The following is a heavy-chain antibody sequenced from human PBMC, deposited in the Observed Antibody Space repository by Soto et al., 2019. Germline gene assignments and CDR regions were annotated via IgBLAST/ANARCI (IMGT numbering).Heavy chain of an antibody. CDR2: IYYSGST. J-gene: IGHJ6*02. V-gene: IGHV4-39*01. D-gene: IGHD6-19*01. CDR1: GGSISSNIYY. Sequence: SETLSLTCTVSGGSISSNIYYWGWIRQPPGKGLEWIGSIYYSGSTSYNPSLKSRVTISVDTSKNQFSLRLSSVTAADTTVYYCARQRAVAAGYGMDVWGQGTTVTVSS. CDR3: ARQRAVAAGYGMDV.